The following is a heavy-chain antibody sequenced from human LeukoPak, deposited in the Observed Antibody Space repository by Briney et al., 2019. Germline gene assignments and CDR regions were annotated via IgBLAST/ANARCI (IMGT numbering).Heavy chain of an antibody. D-gene: IGHD6-19*01. CDR1: GRSISSYY. V-gene: IGHV4-59*01. J-gene: IGHJ4*02. CDR2: IYYSGST. CDR3: ARALSSGWAYYFDY. Sequence: SETLSLTCTVSGRSISSYYWSWIRQPPGKGLEWIGYIYYSGSTNYNPSLKSRVTISVDTSKNQFSLKLSSVTAADTAVYYCARALSSGWAYYFDYWGQGTLVTVSS.